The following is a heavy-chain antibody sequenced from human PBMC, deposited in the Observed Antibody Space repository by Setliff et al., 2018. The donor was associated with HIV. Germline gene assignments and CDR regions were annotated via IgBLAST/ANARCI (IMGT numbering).Heavy chain of an antibody. D-gene: IGHD3-22*01. Sequence: PGESLKISCAASGFTFSRFDMNWVSQVPGKGLEWVAYIDSSSETKYCADSVKGRFSISRDNARNSLFLQMNNLRVEDTAVYYCAREGSSGYTGWFDSWGQGTLVTVSS. CDR2: IDSSSETK. V-gene: IGHV3-48*03. CDR3: AREGSSGYTGWFDS. J-gene: IGHJ5*01. CDR1: GFTFSRFD.